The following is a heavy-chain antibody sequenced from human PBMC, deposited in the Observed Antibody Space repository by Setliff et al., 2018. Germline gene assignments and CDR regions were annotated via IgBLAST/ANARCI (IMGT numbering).Heavy chain of an antibody. Sequence: PSETLSLTCTVSGGSISSSSYYWGWIRQPPGKGLEWIGSIYYSGSTYYNPSLKSRVTISVDTSKNQFSPKLSSVTAADTAVYYCARDRVTTLENYYYYYGMDVWGQGATVTVSS. CDR3: ARDRVTTLENYYYYYGMDV. J-gene: IGHJ6*02. CDR2: IYYSGST. CDR1: GGSISSSSYY. D-gene: IGHD4-17*01. V-gene: IGHV4-39*07.